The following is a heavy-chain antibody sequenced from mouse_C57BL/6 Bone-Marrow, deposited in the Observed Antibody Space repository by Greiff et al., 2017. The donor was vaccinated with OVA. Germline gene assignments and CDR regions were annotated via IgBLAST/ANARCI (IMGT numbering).Heavy chain of an antibody. CDR3: ARWKLTTGFAY. D-gene: IGHD2-12*01. V-gene: IGHV1-55*01. CDR2: IYPGSGST. Sequence: QVQLQQPGAELVKPGASVKMSCKASGYTFTSYWIPWVKQRPGQGLAWIGDIYPGSGSTNYNEKFKSKATLTVDTSSSTAYMQLSSLTSEDSAVYYCARWKLTTGFAYWGQGTLVTVSA. J-gene: IGHJ3*01. CDR1: GYTFTSYW.